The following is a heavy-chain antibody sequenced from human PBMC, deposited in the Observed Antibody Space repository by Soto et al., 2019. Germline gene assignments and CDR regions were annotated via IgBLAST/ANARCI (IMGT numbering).Heavy chain of an antibody. CDR3: AREDVVVVPAAISTRDSPTLLYGMDV. Sequence: SETLSLTCAVSGGSISSGGYSWSWIRQPPGKGLEWIGYIYHSGSTYYNPSLKSRVTMSVDTSKNQFSLKLSSVTAADTAVYYCAREDVVVVPAAISTRDSPTLLYGMDVWGQGTTVTVSS. CDR2: IYHSGST. D-gene: IGHD2-2*02. J-gene: IGHJ6*02. V-gene: IGHV4-30-2*01. CDR1: GGSISSGGYS.